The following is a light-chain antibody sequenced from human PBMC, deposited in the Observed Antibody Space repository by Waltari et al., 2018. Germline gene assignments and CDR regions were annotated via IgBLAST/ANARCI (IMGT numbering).Light chain of an antibody. CDR1: NNNVGNQG. Sequence: QAGLTQPPSVSKGLRQTATLTCTGNNNNVGNQGALWLQQHQGRPPKLLSYRNNDRPSGISEIFSASRSGNTASLTITGLQPEDEADYYCSTWDISLNSHVFGTGTKVTVL. V-gene: IGLV10-54*04. J-gene: IGLJ1*01. CDR3: STWDISLNSHV. CDR2: RNN.